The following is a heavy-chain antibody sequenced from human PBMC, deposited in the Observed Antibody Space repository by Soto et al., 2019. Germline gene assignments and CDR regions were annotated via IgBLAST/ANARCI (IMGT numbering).Heavy chain of an antibody. CDR3: ARSASMPQSDNWFDP. CDR1: GYTFTSYG. Sequence: QVQLVQSGAEVKKPGASVKVSCKASGYTFTSYGISWVRQAPGQGLEWMGWISAYNGNTNYAQKLQGRVTMTTDTSTSTAYMELRRLRSDDTAVYYCARSASMPQSDNWFDPWGQGTLVTVSS. D-gene: IGHD2-2*01. J-gene: IGHJ5*02. CDR2: ISAYNGNT. V-gene: IGHV1-18*01.